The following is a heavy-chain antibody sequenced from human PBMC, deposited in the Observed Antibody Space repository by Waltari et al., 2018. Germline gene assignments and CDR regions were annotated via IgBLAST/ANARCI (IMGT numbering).Heavy chain of an antibody. CDR1: GLSFSGST. Sequence: EVQVVESGGGLVQPGGSLKLSCPTSGLSFSGSTIHWVRQTSGRGLEWVGRIRRQPFNYATAYSESVKGRFTISRDDSKNTAYLQMSNLMTEDTAVYYCSGGEVTGTDFWGQGTLVTVSS. CDR2: IRRQPFNYAT. V-gene: IGHV3-73*01. CDR3: SGGEVTGTDF. J-gene: IGHJ4*02. D-gene: IGHD1-1*01.